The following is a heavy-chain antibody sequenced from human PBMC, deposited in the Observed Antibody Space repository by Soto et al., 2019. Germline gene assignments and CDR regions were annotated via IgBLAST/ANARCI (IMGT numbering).Heavy chain of an antibody. V-gene: IGHV3-23*01. J-gene: IGHJ6*04. CDR3: AKDISPRPISYYYYYGMNV. CDR2: ISTSGAST. D-gene: IGHD3-9*01. Sequence: GGSLRLSCAASGFTFSNYAMTWVRQAPGKGLEWVSTISTSGASTFYADSVKGRFTISRDNSKNTLSLQMNSLRVEDTAVYYFAKDISPRPISYYYYYGMNVWGKGTTVTVS. CDR1: GFTFSNYA.